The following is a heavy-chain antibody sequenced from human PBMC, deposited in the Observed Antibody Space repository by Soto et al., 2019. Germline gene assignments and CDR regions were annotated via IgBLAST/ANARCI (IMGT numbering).Heavy chain of an antibody. Sequence: SETLSLTCTVSGGSINNYYWSWIRQPAGRGLEWIGRVYTSGSTNYNPSLKSRVTMSVDTSKNQFSLKLSSVTAADTAVYYCARTLGYWSSTSCYVLHTNEYGMDVWGQGTTVTVSS. V-gene: IGHV4-4*07. CDR2: VYTSGST. CDR1: GGSINNYY. CDR3: ARTLGYWSSTSCYVLHTNEYGMDV. J-gene: IGHJ6*02. D-gene: IGHD2-2*01.